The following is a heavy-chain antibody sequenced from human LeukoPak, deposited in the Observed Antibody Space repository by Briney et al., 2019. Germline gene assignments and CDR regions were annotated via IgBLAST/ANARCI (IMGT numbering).Heavy chain of an antibody. CDR2: ISAYNGNT. V-gene: IGHV1-18*01. CDR1: GYTFTSYG. J-gene: IGHJ3*02. CDR3: ARADYYDILTGYYNDAFDI. Sequence: GASVKVSCKASGYTFTSYGISWVRQAPGQGLEWMGWISAYNGNTNYAQKLQGRVTMTTDTSTSTAYMELRSLRSDDTAVYYCARADYYDILTGYYNDAFDIWGQGTMVTVSS. D-gene: IGHD3-9*01.